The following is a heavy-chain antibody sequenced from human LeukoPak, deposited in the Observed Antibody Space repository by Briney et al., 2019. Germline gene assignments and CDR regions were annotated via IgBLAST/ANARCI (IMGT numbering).Heavy chain of an antibody. V-gene: IGHV3-7*01. CDR3: AGLCPLGWGGSRYDFWGVGYYFDY. CDR2: IKQDGSEK. Sequence: GGSLRLSCAASGFTFSSYWMSWVRQAPGKGLEWVANIKQDGSEKYYVDSVKGRFTISRDNAKNSLYLQMNSLRAEDTAVYYCAGLCPLGWGGSRYDFWGVGYYFDYWGQGTLVTVSS. CDR1: GFTFSSYW. J-gene: IGHJ4*02. D-gene: IGHD3-3*01.